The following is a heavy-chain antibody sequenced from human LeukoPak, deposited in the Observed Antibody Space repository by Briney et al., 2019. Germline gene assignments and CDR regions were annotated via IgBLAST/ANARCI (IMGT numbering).Heavy chain of an antibody. CDR1: GYTFTGYY. J-gene: IGHJ5*02. CDR3: ARAGNYYDSSGYIS. CDR2: INPNSGGT. Sequence: ASVKVSCKASGYTFTGYYMHWVRQAPGQGLEWMGWINPNSGGTNYAQKFQGRVTMTRDTSISTAYMELSRLRSDDTAVYYCARAGNYYDSSGYISWGQGTLVTVSS. D-gene: IGHD3-22*01. V-gene: IGHV1-2*02.